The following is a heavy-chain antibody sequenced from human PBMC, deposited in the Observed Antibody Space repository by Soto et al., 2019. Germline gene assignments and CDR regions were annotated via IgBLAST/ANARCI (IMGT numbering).Heavy chain of an antibody. Sequence: PSETLSLTCTVCGGSISSYYWSWIRQPPGKGLEWIGYIYYSGSTNYNPSLKGRVTISVDTSKNQFSLKLSSVTAADTAVYYCARGDDYGDYPILVSFDYWGQGTLVTVSS. V-gene: IGHV4-59*01. D-gene: IGHD4-17*01. CDR2: IYYSGST. CDR1: GGSISSYY. J-gene: IGHJ4*02. CDR3: ARGDDYGDYPILVSFDY.